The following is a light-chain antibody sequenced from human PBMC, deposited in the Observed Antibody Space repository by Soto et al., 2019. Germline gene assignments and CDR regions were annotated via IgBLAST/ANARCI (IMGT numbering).Light chain of an antibody. CDR1: QSITRS. J-gene: IGKJ5*01. Sequence: ELLMTQYPASLSGSPGERATLSCGASQSITRSFAWYQQRPGQAPRRLIYGASTRATGIPARFSGSGGGTEFTPPISSLQSEDFAVYYCQQYNNWHTITFGQGTRLEIK. V-gene: IGKV3-15*01. CDR3: QQYNNWHTIT. CDR2: GAS.